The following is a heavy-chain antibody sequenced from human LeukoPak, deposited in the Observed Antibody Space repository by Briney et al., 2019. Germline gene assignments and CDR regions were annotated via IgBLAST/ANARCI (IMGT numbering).Heavy chain of an antibody. J-gene: IGHJ4*02. CDR1: GITFSSYA. CDR3: APAPSSAVAGIIDY. Sequence: GGSLRLSCAASGITFSSYAMSWVRQAPGKGLEWVSAISGSGGSTYYADSVKGRFTISRDNSKNTLYLQMNSLRAEDTAVYYCAPAPSSAVAGIIDYWGQGTLVTVSS. V-gene: IGHV3-23*01. CDR2: ISGSGGST. D-gene: IGHD6-19*01.